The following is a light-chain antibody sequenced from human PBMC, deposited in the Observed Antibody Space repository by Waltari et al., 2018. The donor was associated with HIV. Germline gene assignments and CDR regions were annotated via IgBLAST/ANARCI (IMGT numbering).Light chain of an antibody. Sequence: AVQLTQSPSSLSTSVGDRVTITCRASQGISNALALYQQKPEKAPKLLIYDASTLASGVPSRFSGSGSGTDFTLTISSLQPEDFATYYCQQFISYPVTFGQGTRLEIK. V-gene: IGKV1-13*02. CDR2: DAS. CDR1: QGISNA. J-gene: IGKJ5*01. CDR3: QQFISYPVT.